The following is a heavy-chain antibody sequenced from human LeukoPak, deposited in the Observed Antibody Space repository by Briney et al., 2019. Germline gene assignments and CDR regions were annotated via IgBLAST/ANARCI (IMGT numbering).Heavy chain of an antibody. CDR3: AKGTGYYGSGSVLDY. D-gene: IGHD3-10*01. J-gene: IGHJ4*02. Sequence: TGGSLRLSSAASGFTFSSYAMSWVRQAPGKGLEWVSAISGSGGSTYYADSVKSRFTISRDNSKNTLYLQMNSLRAEDTAVYYCAKGTGYYGSGSVLDYWGQGTLVTVSS. V-gene: IGHV3-23*01. CDR1: GFTFSSYA. CDR2: ISGSGGST.